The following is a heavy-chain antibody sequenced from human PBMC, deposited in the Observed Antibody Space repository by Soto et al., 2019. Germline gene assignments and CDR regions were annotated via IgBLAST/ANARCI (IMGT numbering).Heavy chain of an antibody. V-gene: IGHV1-2*02. J-gene: IGHJ5*02. CDR3: ARDEVVAAAWFDP. CDR1: GYTFTGYY. CDR2: INPNSGGT. D-gene: IGHD2-15*01. Sequence: ASVTVSCKASGYTFTGYYMHWVRQAPGQGLEWMGWINPNSGGTNYAQKFQGRVTMTRDTSISTAYMELSRLRSDDTAVYYCARDEVVAAAWFDPWGQGNLVTVS.